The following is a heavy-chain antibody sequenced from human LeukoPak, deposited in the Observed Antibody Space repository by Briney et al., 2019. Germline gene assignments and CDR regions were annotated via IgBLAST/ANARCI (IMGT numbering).Heavy chain of an antibody. CDR2: IRKDGSER. J-gene: IGHJ4*02. V-gene: IGHV3-7*01. CDR1: GFPFSNYW. Sequence: GGSLRLSCAASGFPFSNYWMNWVRQAPGNALEWVAYIRKDGSERYYVDSVKGRFTISRDNAKNSLYLQMNSLRAEDTAVYYCARVDEGRNGVTVGYWGQGTLVTVSS. CDR3: ARVDEGRNGVTVGY. D-gene: IGHD2-8*01.